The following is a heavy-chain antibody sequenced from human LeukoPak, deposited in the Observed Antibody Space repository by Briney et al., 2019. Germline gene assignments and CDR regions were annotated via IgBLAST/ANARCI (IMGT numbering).Heavy chain of an antibody. CDR2: IFAIFGTA. CDR1: GGMFSSYA. CDR3: ARGRGYSTSSPSDY. V-gene: IGHV1-69*06. J-gene: IGHJ4*02. D-gene: IGHD5-18*01. Sequence: SVKVSCKTSGGMFSSYAINWVRQDPGQGLEWMGGIFAIFGTANYAQKFQGRVTITADKSTTTAYMELSSLRSEDTAVYFCARGRGYSTSSPSDYWGQGTLVTVSS.